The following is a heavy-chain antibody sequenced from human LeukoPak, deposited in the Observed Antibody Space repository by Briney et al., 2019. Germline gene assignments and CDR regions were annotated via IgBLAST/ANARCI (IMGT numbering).Heavy chain of an antibody. Sequence: QPGGSLRLSCAASGFTFSSYGMHWVRQAPGKGLEWVAFIRYDGSNKYYAGSVKGRFTISRDNSKNTLYLQMNSLRAEDTAVYYCAKDLGELIPFDIWGQGAMVTVSS. CDR3: AKDLGELIPFDI. V-gene: IGHV3-30*02. CDR1: GFTFSSYG. CDR2: IRYDGSNK. J-gene: IGHJ3*02. D-gene: IGHD3-10*01.